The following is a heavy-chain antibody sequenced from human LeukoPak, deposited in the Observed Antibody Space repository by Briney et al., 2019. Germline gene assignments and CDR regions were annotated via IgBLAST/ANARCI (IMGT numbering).Heavy chain of an antibody. CDR1: GFTFSSYE. CDR3: ARNEAAMDGGNWFDP. CDR2: ISSSGSTI. Sequence: GGSLRLSCAASGFTFSSYEMNWVRQAPGKGLEWVSYISSSGSTIYYADSVKGRFTISRDNAKNSLYLQMNSLRAEDTAVYYCARNEAAMDGGNWFDPWGQGTLVTVSS. V-gene: IGHV3-48*03. J-gene: IGHJ5*02. D-gene: IGHD5-18*01.